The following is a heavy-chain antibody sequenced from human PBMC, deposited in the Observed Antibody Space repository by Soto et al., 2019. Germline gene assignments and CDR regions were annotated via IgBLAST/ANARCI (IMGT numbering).Heavy chain of an antibody. D-gene: IGHD2-2*01. CDR2: ISSSSSYI. Sequence: EVQLVESGGGLVKPGGSLRLSCAASGFTFSSYSMNWVRQAPGKGLEWVSSISSSSSYIYYADSVKGRFTISRDNAKNSLYLQMNSLRAEDTAVYYCASALVVPAAHHNYYYYGMDVWGQGTTVTVSS. CDR1: GFTFSSYS. J-gene: IGHJ6*02. V-gene: IGHV3-21*01. CDR3: ASALVVPAAHHNYYYYGMDV.